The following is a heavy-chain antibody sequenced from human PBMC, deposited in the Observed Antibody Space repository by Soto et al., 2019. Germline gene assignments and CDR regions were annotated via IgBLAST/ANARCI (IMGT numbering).Heavy chain of an antibody. V-gene: IGHV4-34*01. CDR3: ARVRFLEWLLSPMDV. D-gene: IGHD3-3*01. CDR1: GGSFSGYY. Sequence: LSLTCAVYGGSFSGYYWSWIRQPPGKGLEWIGEINHSGSTNYNPSLKSRVTISVDTSKNQFSLKLSSVTAADTAVYYCARVRFLEWLLSPMDVWGKGTTVTVSS. J-gene: IGHJ6*03. CDR2: INHSGST.